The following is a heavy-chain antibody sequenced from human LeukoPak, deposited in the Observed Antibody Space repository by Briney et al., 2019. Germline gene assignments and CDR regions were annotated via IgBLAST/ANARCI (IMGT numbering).Heavy chain of an antibody. Sequence: SVKVSCKASGGTFRSYTISWVRQAPGQGLEWMGRIIPILGIANYAQKFQGRVTITADKSTSTAYMELSSLRSEDTAVYYCARDTGYCSSTSCLNWFDPWGQGTLVTVSS. D-gene: IGHD2-2*01. V-gene: IGHV1-69*04. CDR3: ARDTGYCSSTSCLNWFDP. J-gene: IGHJ5*02. CDR1: GGTFRSYT. CDR2: IIPILGIA.